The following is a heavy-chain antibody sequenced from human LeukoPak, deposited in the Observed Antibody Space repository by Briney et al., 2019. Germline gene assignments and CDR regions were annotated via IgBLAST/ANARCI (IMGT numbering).Heavy chain of an antibody. J-gene: IGHJ3*02. CDR3: ARGRKAARNVAFDI. CDR1: GGPLSIYY. CDR2: IYYSGST. V-gene: IGHV4-59*01. Sequence: SETLSLTCTVSGGPLSIYYRSWVRQPPGKGLEWVGYIYYSGSTNYNPSLKSRVTISVDTSENQFSLKLTSVTAADTAVYYCARGRKAARNVAFDIWGQGTMVTVSS. D-gene: IGHD6-6*01.